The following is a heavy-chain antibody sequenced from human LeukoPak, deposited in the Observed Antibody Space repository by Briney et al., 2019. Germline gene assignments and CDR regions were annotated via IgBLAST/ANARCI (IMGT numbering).Heavy chain of an antibody. D-gene: IGHD2-15*01. Sequence: SETLSLTCTVSDDSVSSGAYYWSWIRQHPGKGLEWIGYVFYNGNAFYNLSLESRLTISVDTSKKQFSLKLKSVTAADTALYYCARSASLPPYYFDYWGQGTLVTVSS. CDR1: DDSVSSGAYY. J-gene: IGHJ4*02. CDR3: ARSASLPPYYFDY. V-gene: IGHV4-31*03. CDR2: VFYNGNA.